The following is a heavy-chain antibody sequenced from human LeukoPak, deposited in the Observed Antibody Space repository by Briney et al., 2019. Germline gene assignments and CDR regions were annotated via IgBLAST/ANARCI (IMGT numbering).Heavy chain of an antibody. D-gene: IGHD3-10*01. V-gene: IGHV4-59*11. CDR3: ATRPAETTWFGVFDY. J-gene: IGHJ4*02. Sequence: SETLSLTCSVSGASMHNHYWSWIRQPPGKALEWIGYVSDSETTHDNPSLKSRVSMSVDTSKNEFSLRLSSVTAADTALYYCATRPAETTWFGVFDYWSRGTLVTVSS. CDR1: GASMHNHY. CDR2: VSDSETT.